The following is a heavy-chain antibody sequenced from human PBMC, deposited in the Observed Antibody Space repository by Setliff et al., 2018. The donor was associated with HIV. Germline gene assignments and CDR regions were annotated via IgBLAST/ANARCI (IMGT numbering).Heavy chain of an antibody. CDR2: ISAYNSNT. CDR1: GYTFTSYD. J-gene: IGHJ6*02. Sequence: ASVKVSCKASGYTFTSYDINWVRQATGQGLEWMGWISAYNSNTNYAQKLQGRVTMTTDTSTSTAYMELRSLRSDDTAVYYCARVPQLLWFGEYRYYYGMDVWGQGTTVTVSS. CDR3: ARVPQLLWFGEYRYYYGMDV. V-gene: IGHV1-18*01. D-gene: IGHD3-10*01.